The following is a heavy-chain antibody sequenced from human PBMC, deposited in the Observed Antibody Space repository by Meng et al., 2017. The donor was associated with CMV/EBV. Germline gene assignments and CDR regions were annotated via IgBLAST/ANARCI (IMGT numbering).Heavy chain of an antibody. CDR3: ARGAGMGSGWYWDDC. CDR1: GYTFTGYY. V-gene: IGHV1-2*02. J-gene: IGHJ4*02. CDR2: INPNSGGT. D-gene: IGHD6-19*01. Sequence: ASVKVSCKASGYTFTGYYMHWVRQAPGQGLEWMGWINPNSGGTNYAQKFQGRVTMTRDTSISTAYMELSRLRSDDTAVYYCARGAGMGSGWYWDDCWGQGTLVTVSS.